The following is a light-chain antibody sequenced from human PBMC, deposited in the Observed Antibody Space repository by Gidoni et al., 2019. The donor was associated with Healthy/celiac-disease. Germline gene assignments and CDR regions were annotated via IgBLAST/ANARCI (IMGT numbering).Light chain of an antibody. CDR3: QSADSSGTYPWV. Sequence: SYELPQPPSVSVSPGQTARITRSGDALPKQYAYWYQQKPGQAPVLVIYKDSERPPGIPERFSGSSSGTTVTLTISGVQAEDEADYYCQSADSSGTYPWVFGGGTKLTVL. V-gene: IGLV3-25*03. CDR2: KDS. CDR1: ALPKQY. J-gene: IGLJ3*02.